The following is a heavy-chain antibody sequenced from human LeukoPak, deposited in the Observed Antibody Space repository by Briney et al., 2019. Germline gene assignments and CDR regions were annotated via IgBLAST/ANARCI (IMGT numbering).Heavy chain of an antibody. CDR1: GFTFDDYA. V-gene: IGHV3-9*01. CDR3: AKGGYCSSTSCYYYYYYMDV. CDR2: ISWNSGSI. J-gene: IGHJ6*03. D-gene: IGHD2-2*01. Sequence: PGRSLRLSCAASGFTFDDYAMHWVRQAPGKGLEWVSGISWNSGSIGYADSVKGRFTISRDNAKNSLYLQMNSLRAEDTALYYCAKGGYCSSTSCYYYYYYMDVWGKGTTVTVSS.